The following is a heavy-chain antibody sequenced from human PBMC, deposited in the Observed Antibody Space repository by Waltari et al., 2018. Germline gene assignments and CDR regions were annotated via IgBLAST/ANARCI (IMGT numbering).Heavy chain of an antibody. CDR1: EYTFTSSY. V-gene: IGHV1-46*01. Sequence: QVQLVQSGAEVKKPGASVKISCKTSEYTFTSSYVHWVRQAPGQGLEWLGIINPRGGSTIDAQKCQGRVTMTRETSTSTVYMELSSLRSEDTAVYYCASDTGALWMDVWGQGTTVTVSS. CDR3: ASDTGALWMDV. D-gene: IGHD2-21*01. J-gene: IGHJ6*02. CDR2: INPRGGST.